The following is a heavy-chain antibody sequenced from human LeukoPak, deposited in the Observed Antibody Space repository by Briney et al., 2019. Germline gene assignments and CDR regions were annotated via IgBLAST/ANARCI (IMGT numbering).Heavy chain of an antibody. J-gene: IGHJ4*02. V-gene: IGHV4-31*03. Sequence: SETLSLTCTVSGGSISSGGYYWSWIRQHPGKGLEWIGYIYYSGSTYYNPSLKSRVTISVDTSKNQFSLKLSSVTAADTPVYYCTTYYYGSGSYGDYWGQGTLVTVSS. CDR3: TTYYYGSGSYGDY. D-gene: IGHD3-10*01. CDR2: IYYSGST. CDR1: GGSISSGGYY.